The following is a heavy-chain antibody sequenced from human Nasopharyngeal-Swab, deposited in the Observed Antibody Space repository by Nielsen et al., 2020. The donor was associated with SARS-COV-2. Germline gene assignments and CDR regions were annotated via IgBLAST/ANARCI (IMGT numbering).Heavy chain of an antibody. CDR2: ISSSSSYI. Sequence: GESLKISCAASGFTFSGYSMNWVRQAPGKGLEWVSSISSSSSYIYYADSVKCRFTISRDNAKNSLYLQMNSLRAEDTAVYYCARAEGGLYAPDYWGQGTLVTASS. D-gene: IGHD2-8*01. J-gene: IGHJ4*02. CDR3: ARAEGGLYAPDY. V-gene: IGHV3-21*01. CDR1: GFTFSGYS.